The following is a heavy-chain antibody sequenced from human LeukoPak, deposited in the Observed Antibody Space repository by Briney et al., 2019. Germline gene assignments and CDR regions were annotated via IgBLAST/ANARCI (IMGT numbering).Heavy chain of an antibody. CDR2: ISSSSLYI. V-gene: IGHV3-21*01. D-gene: IGHD3-9*01. Sequence: GGSLRLSCAVSGFTLSSYSMKWVRQAPGKGLEWVSSISSSSLYIYYGDSVKGRFTISRDNAKHSVYLQMNRLRAEDTAVYYCARDYDRNWFDPWGQGTLVTVSS. CDR3: ARDYDRNWFDP. J-gene: IGHJ5*02. CDR1: GFTLSSYS.